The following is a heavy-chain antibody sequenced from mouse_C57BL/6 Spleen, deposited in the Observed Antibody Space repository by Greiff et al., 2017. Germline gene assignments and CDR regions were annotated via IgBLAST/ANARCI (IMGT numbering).Heavy chain of an antibody. V-gene: IGHV3-6*01. CDR1: GYSITSGYY. J-gene: IGHJ2*01. CDR3: ARGGYDYDGAFDY. Sequence: ESGPGLVKPSQSLSLTCSVTGYSITSGYYWNWIRQFPGNKLEWMGYISYDGSNNYNPSLKNRISITRDTSKNQFFLKLNSVTTEDTATYYCARGGYDYDGAFDYWGQGTTLTVSS. CDR2: ISYDGSN. D-gene: IGHD2-4*01.